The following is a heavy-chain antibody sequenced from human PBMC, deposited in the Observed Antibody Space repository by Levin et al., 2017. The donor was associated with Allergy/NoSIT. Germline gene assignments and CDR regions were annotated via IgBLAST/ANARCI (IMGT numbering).Heavy chain of an antibody. CDR2: INHSGST. Sequence: TSETLSLTCAVYGGSFSGYYWSWIRQPPGKGLEWIGEINHSGSTNYNPSLKSRVTISVDTSKNQFSLKLSSVTAADTAVYYCARSGYGSGSFEDYWGQGTLVTVSS. V-gene: IGHV4-34*01. CDR3: ARSGYGSGSFEDY. CDR1: GGSFSGYY. J-gene: IGHJ4*02. D-gene: IGHD3-10*01.